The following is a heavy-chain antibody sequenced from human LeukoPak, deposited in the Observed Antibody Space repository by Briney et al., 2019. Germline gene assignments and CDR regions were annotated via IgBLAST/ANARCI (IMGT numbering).Heavy chain of an antibody. V-gene: IGHV3-74*01. CDR2: IETDGTST. CDR1: GFTFTTSW. J-gene: IGHJ3*01. CDR3: ARDQYSSTWYRGAFDV. Sequence: GGSLRLSCAASGFTFTTSWMHWFRQAPGKGLVWVSRIETDGTSTTYADSVKGRFTISRDNAKNTLYLQMNSLRAEDTAVYYCARDQYSSTWYRGAFDVWGQGTMVSVSS. D-gene: IGHD6-13*01.